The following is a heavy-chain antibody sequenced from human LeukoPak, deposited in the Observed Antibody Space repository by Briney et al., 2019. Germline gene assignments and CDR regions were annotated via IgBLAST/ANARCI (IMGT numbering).Heavy chain of an antibody. Sequence: PSETLSLTCTVSGGSINSYYWSWIRQPPGKGLEWIGYVDHTGSTNFNPSLNGRVSISRDTTKNLFSLRLRSVTAADTAVYFCARGRVSSSTWYSTYYYYFYMDVWGKGTTVTVSS. D-gene: IGHD1-1*01. CDR1: GGSINSYY. CDR3: ARGRVSSSTWYSTYYYYFYMDV. V-gene: IGHV4-59*01. CDR2: VDHTGST. J-gene: IGHJ6*03.